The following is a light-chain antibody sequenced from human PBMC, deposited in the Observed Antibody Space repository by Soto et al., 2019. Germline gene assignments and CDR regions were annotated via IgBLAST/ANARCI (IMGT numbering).Light chain of an antibody. CDR1: XXXLYSSNNRNY. CDR3: QQYYRIPPT. J-gene: IGKJ1*01. CDR2: WAS. V-gene: IGKV4-1*01. Sequence: DIVMTQSPDSLTESTGXRPSINCTSXXXXLYSSNNRNYLAWYQQKAGQPPKLLFYWASTRGSGVPDRFSASGSGTDFTLTINTLQAEDVAVYHCQQYYRIPPTFGQGTKVDI.